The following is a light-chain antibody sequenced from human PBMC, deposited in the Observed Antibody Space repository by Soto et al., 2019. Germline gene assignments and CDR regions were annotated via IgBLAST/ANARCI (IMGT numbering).Light chain of an antibody. CDR3: QQYGSSLIT. Sequence: EIELTQSPGTLSVSAGDRATLSCRASQSVSSSYLAWYQQKPGQAPRLLIYGASSRATGIPDRFSGSGSGTDLTLTISSLEPEDFAVYYCQQYGSSLITXGQGTRLEIK. CDR1: QSVSSSY. CDR2: GAS. J-gene: IGKJ5*01. V-gene: IGKV3-20*01.